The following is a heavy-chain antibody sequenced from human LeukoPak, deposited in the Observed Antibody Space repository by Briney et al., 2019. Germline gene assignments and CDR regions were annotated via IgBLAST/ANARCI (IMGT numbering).Heavy chain of an antibody. CDR1: GFTVSSNY. Sequence: GGSLRLSCAASGFTVSSNYMSWVRQAPGKGLEWVSVISVKGRFTISGHNSKNTLYLQMNSLRAEDTAVYYCARGHMVASYYFDYWGQGTLVTVSS. D-gene: IGHD2-21*01. CDR2: I. J-gene: IGHJ4*02. CDR3: ARGHMVASYYFDY. V-gene: IGHV3-53*04.